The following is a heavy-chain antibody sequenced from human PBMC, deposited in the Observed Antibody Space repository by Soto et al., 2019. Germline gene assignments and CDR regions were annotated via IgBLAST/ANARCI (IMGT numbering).Heavy chain of an antibody. V-gene: IGHV4-30-4*08. D-gene: IGHD4-17*01. CDR3: ARDDYSDDGVWYFAL. J-gene: IGHJ2*01. Sequence: QVQLQESAPGLVKPSPTLSLTCTVSGGSISSGDYYWSWIRQPPEKGLEWIGYTYYSGSTYYNPSLKSRITITVDTSKNQLTLKLRSVDAADTAVYYCARDDYSDDGVWYFALWGRGTLVTVSS. CDR2: TYYSGST. CDR1: GGSISSGDYY.